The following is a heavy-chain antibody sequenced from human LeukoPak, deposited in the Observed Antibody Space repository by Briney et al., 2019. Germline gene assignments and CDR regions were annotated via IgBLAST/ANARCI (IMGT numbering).Heavy chain of an antibody. CDR3: ARIGCSGTTCYTYYNHYYMDV. D-gene: IGHD2-2*02. J-gene: IGHJ6*03. CDR2: ISGSGGST. CDR1: GFSFSIYV. V-gene: IGHV3-23*01. Sequence: GGSLRLSCAASGFSFSIYVMSWVRQAPGKGLEWVSTISGSGGSTYYADSVKGRFTISRDNAKNSLYLQMNSLRVEDTALYHCARIGCSGTTCYTYYNHYYMDVWGKGTTVTVSS.